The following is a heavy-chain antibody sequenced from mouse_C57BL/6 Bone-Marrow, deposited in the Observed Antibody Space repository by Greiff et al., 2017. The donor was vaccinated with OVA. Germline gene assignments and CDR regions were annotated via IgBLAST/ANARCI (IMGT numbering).Heavy chain of an antibody. CDR1: GYTFTSYW. D-gene: IGHD1-1*01. J-gene: IGHJ4*01. CDR2: IYPGSGST. V-gene: IGHV1-55*01. CDR3: ASYYYGSSSYYYAMDY. Sequence: VQLQQPGAELVKPGASVKMSCKASGYTFTSYWITWVKQRPGQGLEWIGDIYPGSGSTNYNEKFKSKATLTVDTSSSTAYMQLSSLTSEDSAVYYCASYYYGSSSYYYAMDYWGQGTSVTVSS.